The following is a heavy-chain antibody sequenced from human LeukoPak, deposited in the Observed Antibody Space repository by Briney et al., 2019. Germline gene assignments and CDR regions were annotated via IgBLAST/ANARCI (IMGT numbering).Heavy chain of an antibody. CDR2: IYYSGST. Sequence: SETLSLTCAVSGGSISSGGYSWSWIRQPPGKGLEWIGYIYYSGSTYYNPSLKSRVTISVDTSKNQFSLKLSSVTAADTAVYYRARGGVEWLGNMLGGFDYWGQGTLVTVSS. CDR1: GGSISSGGYS. CDR3: ARGGVEWLGNMLGGFDY. D-gene: IGHD3-3*01. V-gene: IGHV4-30-4*07. J-gene: IGHJ4*02.